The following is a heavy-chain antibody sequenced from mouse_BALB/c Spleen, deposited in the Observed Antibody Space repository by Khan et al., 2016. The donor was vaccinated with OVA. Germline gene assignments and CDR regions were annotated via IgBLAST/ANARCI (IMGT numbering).Heavy chain of an antibody. CDR1: GYSIPSGYG. CDR3: ARTARIKY. CDR2: ISYSGST. Sequence: EVKLLESGPGLVKPSQSLSLTCTVTGYSIPSGYGWNWLRQFPGNKLEWMGYISYSGSTNYNPSLKSRISITRDTSKNQFFLQLNSVTTEDTATYYCARTARIKYWGQGTTLTVSS. V-gene: IGHV3-2*02. D-gene: IGHD1-2*01. J-gene: IGHJ2*01.